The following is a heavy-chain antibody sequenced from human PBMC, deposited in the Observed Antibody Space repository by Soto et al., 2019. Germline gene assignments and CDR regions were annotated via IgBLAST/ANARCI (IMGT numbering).Heavy chain of an antibody. CDR2: IYHSGST. Sequence: PSETLSLTCAVSGGSISSGGYSWSWIRQPPGQGLEWIGYIYHSGSTNYNPSLKSRVTISVDTSKNQFSLKLSSVTAADTAVYYCARRYGSAIDYWGQGTLVTVSS. V-gene: IGHV4-61*08. CDR1: GGSISSGGYS. J-gene: IGHJ4*02. D-gene: IGHD1-26*01. CDR3: ARRYGSAIDY.